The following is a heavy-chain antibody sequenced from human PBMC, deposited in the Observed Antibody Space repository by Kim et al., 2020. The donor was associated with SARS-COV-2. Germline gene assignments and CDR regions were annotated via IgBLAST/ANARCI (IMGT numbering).Heavy chain of an antibody. Sequence: GGSLRLSCAASGFTFSSYGMHWVRQAPGKGLEWVAVIWYDGSNKYYADSVKGRFTISRDNSKNTLYLQMNSLRAEDTAVYYCAREGTWFGELLDYWGQGTLVTVSS. D-gene: IGHD3-10*01. CDR3: AREGTWFGELLDY. J-gene: IGHJ4*02. CDR1: GFTFSSYG. CDR2: IWYDGSNK. V-gene: IGHV3-33*01.